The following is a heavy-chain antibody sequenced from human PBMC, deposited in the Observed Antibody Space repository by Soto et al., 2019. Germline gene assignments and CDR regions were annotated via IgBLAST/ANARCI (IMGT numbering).Heavy chain of an antibody. V-gene: IGHV3-33*01. D-gene: IGHD2-15*01. CDR3: ARGAVVAATIYYYYGMDV. J-gene: IGHJ6*02. CDR2: IWYDGSNK. CDR1: GFTFSSYG. Sequence: SLRLSCAASGFTFSSYGMHWVRQAPGKGLEWVAVIWYDGSNKYYADSVKGRFTISRDNSKNTLYLQMNSLRAEDTAVYYCARGAVVAATIYYYYGMDVWGQGTTVTVSS.